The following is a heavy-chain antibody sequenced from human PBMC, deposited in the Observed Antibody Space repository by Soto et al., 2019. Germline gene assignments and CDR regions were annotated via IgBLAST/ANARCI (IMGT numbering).Heavy chain of an antibody. D-gene: IGHD6-19*01. CDR2: LSGSGTIT. CDR3: AKATTNAGWFTPFDS. Sequence: EVQLLESGGGLVQPGGSLRLSCAASGFSFVNYAMNWVRQAPGKGLEWVSVLSGSGTITYYADSVKGRFTLSRDNSRDTLLLQMHSLTAAATAVYYCAKATTNAGWFTPFDSWGQGALVTVSS. J-gene: IGHJ4*02. V-gene: IGHV3-23*01. CDR1: GFSFVNYA.